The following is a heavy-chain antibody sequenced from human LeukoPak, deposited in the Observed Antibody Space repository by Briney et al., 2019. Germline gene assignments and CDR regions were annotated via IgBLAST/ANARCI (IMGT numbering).Heavy chain of an antibody. J-gene: IGHJ4*02. V-gene: IGHV3-11*04. CDR1: GSSFSDYY. CDR2: ISRDGATI. CDR3: ARVRDSWAF. Sequence: GGSLRLSCAASGSSFSDYYMSWIRQAPGKGLEWLSYISRDGATIYYADSVKVRFTISRDNAKNSLYLQMNSLRAEDTAVYYCARVRDSWAFWGQGTLVTVSS. D-gene: IGHD3-22*01.